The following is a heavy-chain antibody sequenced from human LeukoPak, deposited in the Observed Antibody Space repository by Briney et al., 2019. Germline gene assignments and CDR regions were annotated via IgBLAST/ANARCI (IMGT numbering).Heavy chain of an antibody. CDR2: INHSGST. CDR1: GGSFSGYY. V-gene: IGHV4-34*01. CDR3: ARAAHDSYYYDSSGYPTDY. J-gene: IGHJ4*02. Sequence: SETLSLTCAVYGGSFSGYYWSWIRQPPGKGLEWIGEINHSGSTNYNPSLESRVTISVDTSKNQFSLKLSSVTAADTAVYYCARAAHDSYYYDSSGYPTDYWGQGTLVTVSS. D-gene: IGHD3-22*01.